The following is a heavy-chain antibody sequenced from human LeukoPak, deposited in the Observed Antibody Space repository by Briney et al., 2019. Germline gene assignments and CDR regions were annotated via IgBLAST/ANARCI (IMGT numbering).Heavy chain of an antibody. J-gene: IGHJ4*02. CDR1: GFTFSSYW. CDR2: IKQDGSEK. CDR3: ARGQTTMTN. V-gene: IGHV3-7*03. Sequence: PGGSLRLSCATSGFTFSSYWMSWVRQAPGKGPEWVANIKQDGSEKYYVDSVKGRFTISRDNAKNSLYLQMNSLRAEDTAVYFCARGQTTMTNWGQGTLVTVSS. D-gene: IGHD4-17*01.